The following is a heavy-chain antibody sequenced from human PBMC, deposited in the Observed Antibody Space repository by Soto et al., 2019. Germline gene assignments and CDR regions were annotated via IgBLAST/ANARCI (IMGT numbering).Heavy chain of an antibody. CDR1: GYTFTGYY. CDR3: ARNPLGFGDDAFDI. CDR2: INPNSGGT. J-gene: IGHJ3*02. D-gene: IGHD3-10*01. Sequence: EASVKVSCKASGYTFTGYYMHWVRQAPGQGLEWMGWINPNSGGTNYAQKFQGWVTMTRDTSISTAYMELSRLRSDDTAVYYCARNPLGFGDDAFDIWGQGTMVTVSS. V-gene: IGHV1-2*04.